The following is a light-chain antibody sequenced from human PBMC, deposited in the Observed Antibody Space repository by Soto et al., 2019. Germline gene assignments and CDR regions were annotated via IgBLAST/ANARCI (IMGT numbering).Light chain of an antibody. CDR3: QQYGSSGT. V-gene: IGKV3-20*01. CDR2: GAS. J-gene: IGKJ1*01. CDR1: QSVSKNY. Sequence: EIVLTQSPGTLSLSPGERATLSCRASQSVSKNYLAWYQQKPGQAHRLLIYGASNRATGIPDRFSGSGSGTDFTLTISRLEPEDFAVYYCQQYGSSGTFGQGTKVDIK.